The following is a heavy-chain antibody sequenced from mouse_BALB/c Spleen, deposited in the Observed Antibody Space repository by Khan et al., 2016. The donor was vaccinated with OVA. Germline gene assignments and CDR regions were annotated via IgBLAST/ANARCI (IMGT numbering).Heavy chain of an antibody. V-gene: IGHV14-4*02. J-gene: IGHJ4*01. D-gene: IGHD1-1*01. CDR2: INPENGDT. CDR1: GFNFKDYY. Sequence: VQLQQSGAELVRSGASVKLSCTASGFNFKDYYMHWVMQRPEQGLEWIGWINPENGDTEYAQKFKGKATMTADTSSNTAYLQLSSLTSEDTAVYYCDYVIYSYWGQGTSVTVSS. CDR3: DYVIYSY.